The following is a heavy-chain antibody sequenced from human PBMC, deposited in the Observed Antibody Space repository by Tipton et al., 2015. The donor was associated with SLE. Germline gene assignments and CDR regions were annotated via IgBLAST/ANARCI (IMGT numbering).Heavy chain of an antibody. CDR1: GGSMSGHY. V-gene: IGHV4-59*11. J-gene: IGHJ5*02. D-gene: IGHD1-1*01. CDR2: YTGSA. CDR3: ARGECGINCPKYNWFHP. Sequence: GLVKPSETLSLTCTVSGGSMSGHYWGWIRQFPGKGLEWIGYTGSAVYNPSLKSRATISVDTSQNQFSLKLRSVTAADTAVYFCARGECGINCPKYNWFHPWGQGILVTVSS.